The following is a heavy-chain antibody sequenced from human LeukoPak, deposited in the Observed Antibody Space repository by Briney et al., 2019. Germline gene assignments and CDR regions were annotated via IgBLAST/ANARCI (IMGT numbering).Heavy chain of an antibody. D-gene: IGHD2-15*01. CDR2: ISAGGSDV. CDR1: GYRFTSHW. J-gene: IGHJ4*02. V-gene: IGHV5-51*01. Sequence: GESLKISCKGSGYRFTSHWIGWVRQMPGKGLEWMGIISAGGSDVRYSPSFQGHVTISVDRSISTAYLQWSSLEASDTAMYYCARRYCSGGICYYFGYWGQGTLVTVSS. CDR3: ARRYCSGGICYYFGY.